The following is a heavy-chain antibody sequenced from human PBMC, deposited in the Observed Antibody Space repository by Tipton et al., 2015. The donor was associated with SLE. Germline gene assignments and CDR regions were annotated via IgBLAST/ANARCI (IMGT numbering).Heavy chain of an antibody. CDR3: ARGVGIVGAAGARGDY. CDR2: ISGSGGST. D-gene: IGHD1-26*01. V-gene: IGHV3-23*01. Sequence: SLRLSCAASGFTFSSYAMSWVRQAPGKGLEWVSAISGSGGSTYYADSVKGRFTISRDNAKNSLYLQMNSLRAEDTALYYCARGVGIVGAAGARGDYWGQGTLVTVSS. J-gene: IGHJ4*02. CDR1: GFTFSSYA.